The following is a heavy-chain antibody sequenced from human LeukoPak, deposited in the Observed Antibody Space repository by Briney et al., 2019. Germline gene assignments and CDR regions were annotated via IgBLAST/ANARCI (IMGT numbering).Heavy chain of an antibody. Sequence: GGSLRLSCAASGFTFNTYSMNWVRQAPGKGLEWVSLIFRSGSSIYYADSVKGRFTISRDNAKNSLYLQMNSLRAEDTAVYYCARAVGATRVIDYYYYYMDVWGKGTTVTVSS. CDR2: IFRSGSSI. J-gene: IGHJ6*03. D-gene: IGHD1-26*01. CDR1: GFTFNTYS. CDR3: ARAVGATRVIDYYYYYMDV. V-gene: IGHV3-21*01.